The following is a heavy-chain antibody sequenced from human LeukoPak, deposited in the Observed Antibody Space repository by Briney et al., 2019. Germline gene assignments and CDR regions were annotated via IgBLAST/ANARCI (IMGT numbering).Heavy chain of an antibody. V-gene: IGHV1-18*01. J-gene: IGHJ4*02. Sequence: ASVKISCNASGYPFPSHCLSWVRQAPGQGLEGMGLICAYNGYTNYAQMLQGRVTMTTDTSTSTAYMELRSLRSDDTAVYYCARDGNPYYYDSSGYYSKAHDYWGQGTLVTVSS. CDR2: ICAYNGYT. CDR1: GYPFPSHC. CDR3: ARDGNPYYYDSSGYYSKAHDY. D-gene: IGHD3-22*01.